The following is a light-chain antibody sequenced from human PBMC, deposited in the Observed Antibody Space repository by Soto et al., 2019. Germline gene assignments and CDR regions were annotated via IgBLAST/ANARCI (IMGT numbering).Light chain of an antibody. CDR3: AAWDDSLNGVV. Sequence: QSVLTQPPSASGTPGQRVTISCSGSSSNIGSNNVNWYQQLPGTAPKLLMYTYNERPSGVPDRFSGSKSGTSASLAISGLQSEDEAEYYCAAWDDSLNGVVFGGGTKVTVL. CDR2: TYN. J-gene: IGLJ2*01. V-gene: IGLV1-44*01. CDR1: SSNIGSNN.